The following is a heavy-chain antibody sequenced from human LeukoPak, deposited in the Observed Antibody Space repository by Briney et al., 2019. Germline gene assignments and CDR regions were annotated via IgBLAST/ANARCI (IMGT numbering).Heavy chain of an antibody. CDR2: IDYSGSA. J-gene: IGHJ4*02. V-gene: IGHV4-61*01. D-gene: IGHD6-6*01. Sequence: PSETLSLTCIVSGGSVSSGSYYWSWIRQPPGKELEWIGYIDYSGSAKYNPSLKGRVTISVDTSKNQFSLKLSSVTAADTAVYFCARDSSIAAHYFDYWGQGTQVTVSS. CDR1: GGSVSSGSYY. CDR3: ARDSSIAAHYFDY.